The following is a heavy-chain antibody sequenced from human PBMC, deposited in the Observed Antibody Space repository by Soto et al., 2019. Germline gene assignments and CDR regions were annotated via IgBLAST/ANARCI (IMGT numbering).Heavy chain of an antibody. Sequence: QVQLQESGPGLVKPSQTLSLTCTVSGGSISSGGYYWSWIRQHPGKGLEWIGYIYYSGNPYYNPSLKSRVTISVDTSKNQFSLRLSSVTAADTAVYYCAREVTFRAPVIWGQGTLVTVSS. CDR3: AREVTFRAPVI. CDR1: GGSISSGGYY. CDR2: IYYSGNP. D-gene: IGHD3-10*01. J-gene: IGHJ4*02. V-gene: IGHV4-31*03.